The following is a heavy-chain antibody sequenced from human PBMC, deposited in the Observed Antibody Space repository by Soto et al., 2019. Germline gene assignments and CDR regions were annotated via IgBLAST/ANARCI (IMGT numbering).Heavy chain of an antibody. Sequence: EVQLLESGGGLVQPGGSLRLSCAASGLSFSTSGMTWVRQAPGKGLEWVSDISDTGDRTYYADSVKGRFTISRDNSKXTXYLXMSSLRAEDTXVYYCAKYQWLLPDVFNVCGQGTMVTVSS. CDR1: GLSFSTSG. CDR2: ISDTGDRT. V-gene: IGHV3-23*01. CDR3: AKYQWLLPDVFNV. D-gene: IGHD3-22*01. J-gene: IGHJ3*01.